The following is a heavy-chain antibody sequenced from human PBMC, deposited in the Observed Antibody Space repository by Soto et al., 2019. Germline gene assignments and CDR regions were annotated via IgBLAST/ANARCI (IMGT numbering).Heavy chain of an antibody. Sequence: GSLRLSCAASGFTFSSYAMSWVRQAPGKGLEWVSAISGSGGSTYYADSVKGRFTISRDNSKNTLYLQMNSLRAEDTAVYYCANAVVAPATVTKYYFDYWGQGTLVTVSS. CDR1: GFTFSSYA. D-gene: IGHD4-4*01. CDR2: ISGSGGST. CDR3: ANAVVAPATVTKYYFDY. V-gene: IGHV3-23*01. J-gene: IGHJ4*02.